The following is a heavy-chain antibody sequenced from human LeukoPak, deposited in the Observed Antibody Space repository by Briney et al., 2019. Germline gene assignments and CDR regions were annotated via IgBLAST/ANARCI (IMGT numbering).Heavy chain of an antibody. J-gene: IGHJ3*02. D-gene: IGHD3-22*01. V-gene: IGHV4-4*07. Sequence: SETLSLTCTVSGGSISRYYWSWIRQPAEKGLEWIGRIYSNGDTNYNPSLQSRVTMSVDTSKHQFSLKLSSVTAADTAVYYCARSNYYDSSGYYGDAFDIWGQGTMVTVSS. CDR3: ARSNYYDSSGYYGDAFDI. CDR2: IYSNGDT. CDR1: GGSISRYY.